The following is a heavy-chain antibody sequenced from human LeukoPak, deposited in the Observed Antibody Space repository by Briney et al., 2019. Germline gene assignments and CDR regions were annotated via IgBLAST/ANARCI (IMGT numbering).Heavy chain of an antibody. CDR2: IYHSGST. V-gene: IGHV4-59*01. Sequence: SETLSLTCAVSGASLHSYYWSWIRHPPGKGLEWIGYIYHSGSTNYNPSLQSRVTISVDTSKNEFSLKLNSVTAADAAVYFCASRGGEVGYFDLWGRGTLVTVSS. D-gene: IGHD1-26*01. J-gene: IGHJ2*01. CDR3: ASRGGEVGYFDL. CDR1: GASLHSYY.